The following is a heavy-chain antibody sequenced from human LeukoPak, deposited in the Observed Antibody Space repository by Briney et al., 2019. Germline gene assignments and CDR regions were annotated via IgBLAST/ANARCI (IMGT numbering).Heavy chain of an antibody. CDR2: ISSSASYM. CDR1: GFTFSGYS. D-gene: IGHD6-19*01. J-gene: IGHJ4*02. V-gene: IGHV3-21*01. CDR3: ARDLRQWLVDY. Sequence: KPGGSLRLSCAASGFTFSGYSMTWVRQAPGKGLEWVSSISSSASYMSYVDSVKGRFTISRDNANNSLYLQMNSLRVEDTAVYYCARDLRQWLVDYWGQGTPVTVSS.